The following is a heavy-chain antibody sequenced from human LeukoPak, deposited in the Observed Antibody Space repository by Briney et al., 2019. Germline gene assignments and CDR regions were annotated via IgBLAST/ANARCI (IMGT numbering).Heavy chain of an antibody. J-gene: IGHJ4*02. Sequence: ASVKVSCKASGYTFTSYGISWVRQAPGRGLEWMGWISAYNGNTNYAQKLQGRVTMTTDTSTSTAYMELRSLRSDDTAVYYCARVCWWGSSTSCYGFDYWGQGTLVTVSS. CDR3: ARVCWWGSSTSCYGFDY. D-gene: IGHD2-2*01. CDR1: GYTFTSYG. V-gene: IGHV1-18*01. CDR2: ISAYNGNT.